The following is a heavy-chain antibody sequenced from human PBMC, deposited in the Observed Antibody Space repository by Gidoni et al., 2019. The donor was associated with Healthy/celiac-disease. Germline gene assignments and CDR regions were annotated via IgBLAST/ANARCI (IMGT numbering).Heavy chain of an antibody. CDR1: GFTFSSYW. V-gene: IGHV3-7*01. Sequence: EVQLVESGGGLVQPGGSLRLSCAASGFTFSSYWMSWVRQAPGKGLEWVANIKQYGSEKYYVDSVKGRFTISRDNAKNSLYLQMNSLRAEDTAVYYCARVSQLLWFGGVYFDYWGQGTLVTVSS. CDR3: ARVSQLLWFGGVYFDY. J-gene: IGHJ4*02. D-gene: IGHD3-10*01. CDR2: IKQYGSEK.